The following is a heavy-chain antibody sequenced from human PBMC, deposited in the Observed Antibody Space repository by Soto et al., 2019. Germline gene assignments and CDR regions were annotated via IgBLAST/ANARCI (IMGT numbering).Heavy chain of an antibody. Sequence: GGSLRLSCAASGFTFSSYAMHWVRQAPGKGLEWVAVISYDGSNKYYADSVKGRFTISRDNSKNTLYLQMNSLRAEDTAVYYCARDTGYCSSTSCYEGDFDYWGQGTLVTVSS. D-gene: IGHD2-2*01. CDR1: GFTFSSYA. J-gene: IGHJ4*02. CDR3: ARDTGYCSSTSCYEGDFDY. CDR2: ISYDGSNK. V-gene: IGHV3-30-3*01.